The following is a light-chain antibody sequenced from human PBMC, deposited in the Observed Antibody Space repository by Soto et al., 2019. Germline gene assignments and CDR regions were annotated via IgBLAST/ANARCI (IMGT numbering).Light chain of an antibody. CDR3: AAWDHSLRGWV. V-gene: IGLV1-47*02. CDR2: SDN. J-gene: IGLJ3*02. CDR1: SPNIGSNY. Sequence: QSVLTQPPSASGTPGQRVTISCSGSSPNIGSNYVYWYQRLPGTPPKLLIYSDNQRPSGVPDRFSGSRSGTSASLAISGLRSEDEADYYCAAWDHSLRGWVFGGGTQLTVL.